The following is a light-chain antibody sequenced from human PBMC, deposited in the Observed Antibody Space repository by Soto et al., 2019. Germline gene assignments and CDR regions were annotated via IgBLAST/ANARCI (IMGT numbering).Light chain of an antibody. CDR1: SSDVGGYNY. J-gene: IGLJ2*01. CDR2: EVS. V-gene: IGLV2-14*01. CDR3: SSYTSSSTLV. Sequence: QSALTQPASVSGSPGQSITISCTGTSSDVGGYNYVSWYQQHPGKAPKLMISEVSTRPSGVSNRFSGSKSGNTASLPISGRQAEEEAAYSRSSYTSSSTLVFGVGTKLNVL.